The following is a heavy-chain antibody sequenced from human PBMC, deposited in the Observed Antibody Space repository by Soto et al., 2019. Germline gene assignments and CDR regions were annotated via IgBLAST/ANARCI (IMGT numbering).Heavy chain of an antibody. D-gene: IGHD6-13*01. J-gene: IGHJ5*02. CDR1: GYTFTGYY. CDR3: ARARYSSSWYDE. V-gene: IGHV1-2*04. Sequence: GASVKVSCKASGYTFTGYYMHWVRQAPGQGLEWMGWINPNSGGTNYAQKFQGWVTMTRDTSISTAYMELSRLRSDDTAVYYCARARYSSSWYDEWGQGTLVTVSS. CDR2: INPNSGGT.